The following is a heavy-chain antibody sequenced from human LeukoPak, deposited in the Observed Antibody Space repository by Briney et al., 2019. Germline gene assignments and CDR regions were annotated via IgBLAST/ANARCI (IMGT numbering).Heavy chain of an antibody. CDR3: ARGYYDSSGYSDAFDI. Sequence: GGSLILSCAASGFTFSNYEMNWVRQAPGKGLEWVSYISSRGSAIYYADSVKGRFTIPRDNAKNSLYLQMTSLRAEDTAVYYCARGYYDSSGYSDAFDIWGQGTMVTVSS. CDR1: GFTFSNYE. D-gene: IGHD3-22*01. CDR2: ISSRGSAI. J-gene: IGHJ3*02. V-gene: IGHV3-48*03.